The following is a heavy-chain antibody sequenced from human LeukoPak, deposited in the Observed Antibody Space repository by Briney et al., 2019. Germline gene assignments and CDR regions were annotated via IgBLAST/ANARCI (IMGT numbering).Heavy chain of an antibody. V-gene: IGHV5-51*01. J-gene: IGHJ4*02. Sequence: PGESLKISCKGSGYSFTSYWIGWVRQMPGKGLEWMGIIYPGDSDTRYSPSFQGQVTISADKSFSTAYLQWSSLKASDTAMYYCARPGYCSGGSCYQGDYWGQGTLVTVSS. CDR3: ARPGYCSGGSCYQGDY. D-gene: IGHD2-15*01. CDR2: IYPGDSDT. CDR1: GYSFTSYW.